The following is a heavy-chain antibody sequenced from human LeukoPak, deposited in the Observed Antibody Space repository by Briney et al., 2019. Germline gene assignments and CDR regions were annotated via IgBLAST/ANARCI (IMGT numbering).Heavy chain of an antibody. Sequence: PGGSLRLSCAASGFTFSNYWMHWVRQAPGKGLVWVSRIYGDGSSTSYADSVKGRFTISRDNAKNSLYLQMNSLRAEDTAVYYCAELGITMIGGVWGKGTTVTISS. J-gene: IGHJ6*04. CDR1: GFTFSNYW. V-gene: IGHV3-74*01. CDR2: IYGDGSST. D-gene: IGHD3-10*02. CDR3: AELGITMIGGV.